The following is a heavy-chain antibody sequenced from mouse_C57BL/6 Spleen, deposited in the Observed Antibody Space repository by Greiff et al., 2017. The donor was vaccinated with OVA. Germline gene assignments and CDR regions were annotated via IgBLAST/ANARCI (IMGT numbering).Heavy chain of an antibody. CDR1: GYTFTSYW. CDR3: AIRIYYYDYFDY. D-gene: IGHD1-1*01. V-gene: IGHV1-69*01. CDR2: IDPSDSYT. J-gene: IGHJ2*01. Sequence: VQLQQPGAELVMPGASVKLSCKASGYTFTSYWMHWVKQRPGQGLEWIGEIDPSDSYTNYNQKFKGKSTLTVDKSSSTAYMQLSSLTSEDSAVYYCAIRIYYYDYFDYWGQGTTLTVSS.